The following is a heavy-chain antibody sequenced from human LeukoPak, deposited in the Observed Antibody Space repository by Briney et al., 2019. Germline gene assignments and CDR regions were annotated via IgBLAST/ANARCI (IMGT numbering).Heavy chain of an antibody. CDR3: ARAHMVRGFPDAFDI. V-gene: IGHV3-30*03. J-gene: IGHJ3*02. D-gene: IGHD3-10*01. CDR2: ISYDGSNR. Sequence: PGGSLRLSCAASGFTFSSYGMHWVRQAPGKGLEWVAVISYDGSNRYYADSVKGRFTTSRDTSKNTLYLQMNSLRAEDTAVYYCARAHMVRGFPDAFDIWGQETMVTASS. CDR1: GFTFSSYG.